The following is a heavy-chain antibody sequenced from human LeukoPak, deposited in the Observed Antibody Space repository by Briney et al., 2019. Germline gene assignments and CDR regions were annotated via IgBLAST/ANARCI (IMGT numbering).Heavy chain of an antibody. V-gene: IGHV1-2*02. D-gene: IGHD3-10*01. Sequence: ASVKVSCKASGYTSSDSYIHWVRQAPGQGLEWMGWVNPNSGGTKYAQKFQGRVTMTRDTSISTAYLELSRLRPDDTAVYYCARDYYGSGSYYSDAFDIWGQGTMVTVSS. CDR2: VNPNSGGT. J-gene: IGHJ3*02. CDR3: ARDYYGSGSYYSDAFDI. CDR1: GYTSSDSY.